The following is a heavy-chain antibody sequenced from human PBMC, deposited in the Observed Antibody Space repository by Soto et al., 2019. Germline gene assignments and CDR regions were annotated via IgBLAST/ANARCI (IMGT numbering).Heavy chain of an antibody. CDR3: ARGGSRAHEY. V-gene: IGHV3-74*01. Sequence: VQLVESGGGLVQPGESLRLSCAASGFTFSDYWMHWVRQAPGKGLVWVSRINSDGSTTTYADSVKGRFTISRDNAKNTLYLQMNSLRAEDTAVYYCARGGSRAHEYWGQGTLVTVSS. CDR2: INSDGSTT. CDR1: GFTFSDYW. D-gene: IGHD3-16*01. J-gene: IGHJ4*02.